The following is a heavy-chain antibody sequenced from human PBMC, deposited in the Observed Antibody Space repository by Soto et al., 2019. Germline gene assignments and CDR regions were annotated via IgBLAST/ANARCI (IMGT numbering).Heavy chain of an antibody. Sequence: WVRQAPGQRLEWMGWINAGNGNTKYSQKFQGRVTITRDTSASTAYMELSSLRSEDTAVYYCARDLRYSYGYDYWGQGTLVTVSS. J-gene: IGHJ4*02. CDR2: INAGNGNT. D-gene: IGHD5-18*01. CDR3: ARDLRYSYGYDY. V-gene: IGHV1-3*01.